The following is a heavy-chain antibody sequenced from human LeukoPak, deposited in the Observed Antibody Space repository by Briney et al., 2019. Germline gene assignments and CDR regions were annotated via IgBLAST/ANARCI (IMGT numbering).Heavy chain of an antibody. D-gene: IGHD3-16*01. CDR3: ARVGARGLMTTSGPYWYFDL. Sequence: ASVKVSCKASGYTFTDYAMHWVRQAPGQSLEWMGWINAGNGNTKYSHKFQDRVIFTRDTSASTAYMELSSLRSEDTALYYCARVGARGLMTTSGPYWYFDLWGRGTLVTVSS. V-gene: IGHV1-3*01. J-gene: IGHJ2*01. CDR1: GYTFTDYA. CDR2: INAGNGNT.